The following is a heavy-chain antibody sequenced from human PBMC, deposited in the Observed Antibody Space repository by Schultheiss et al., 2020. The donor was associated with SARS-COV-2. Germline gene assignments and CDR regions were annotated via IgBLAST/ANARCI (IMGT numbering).Heavy chain of an antibody. Sequence: GGSLRLSCAASGFTFSSYWMHWVRQAPGKGLVWVSRINSDGSSTSYADSVKGRFTISRDNAKNTLYLQMNSLRAEDTAVYYCARDLLTYYYDSSGYYNWFDPWGQGTLVTAPQ. V-gene: IGHV3-74*01. D-gene: IGHD3-22*01. CDR3: ARDLLTYYYDSSGYYNWFDP. CDR1: GFTFSSYW. CDR2: INSDGSST. J-gene: IGHJ5*02.